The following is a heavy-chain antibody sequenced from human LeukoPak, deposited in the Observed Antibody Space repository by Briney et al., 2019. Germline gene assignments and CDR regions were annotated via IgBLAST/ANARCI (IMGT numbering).Heavy chain of an antibody. Sequence: SETLSLTCTVSGCSISSYYWSWIRQPPGKGLEWIGYIYYSGSTNYNPSLKSRVTISVDKTNNQFSLMLSTVTAADTAVYYCARGPYDYVWGSYVYFDYCGQRTPVTASS. V-gene: IGHV4-59*12. CDR1: GCSISSYY. J-gene: IGHJ4*02. CDR2: IYYSGST. D-gene: IGHD3-16*01. CDR3: ARGPYDYVWGSYVYFDY.